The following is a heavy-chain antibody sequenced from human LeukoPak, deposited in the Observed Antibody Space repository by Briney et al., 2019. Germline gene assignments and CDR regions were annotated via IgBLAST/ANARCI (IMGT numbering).Heavy chain of an antibody. CDR3: AISLYDSSGYDFDY. Sequence: GGSLRLSCAASGFTFSSYAMHWVRQAPGKGLEWVAVISYDGSNKYYADSVKGRFTISRDNSKNTLYLQMNSLRAEDTAVYYCAISLYDSSGYDFDYWGQGTLVTVSS. J-gene: IGHJ4*02. CDR2: ISYDGSNK. D-gene: IGHD3-22*01. V-gene: IGHV3-30-3*01. CDR1: GFTFSSYA.